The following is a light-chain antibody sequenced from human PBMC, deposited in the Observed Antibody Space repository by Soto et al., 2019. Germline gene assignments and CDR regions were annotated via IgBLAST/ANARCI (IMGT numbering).Light chain of an antibody. Sequence: EMVMTQSPATLSVSPGERATLSCRASQSVSSNLAWYQQKPGQAPRLLIYGASTRATGIPARFSGSGSGTEFTLTISSLQSEDFALYYCQQYNYWPPLTFGGGTKVEIK. V-gene: IGKV3-15*01. CDR3: QQYNYWPPLT. J-gene: IGKJ4*01. CDR1: QSVSSN. CDR2: GAS.